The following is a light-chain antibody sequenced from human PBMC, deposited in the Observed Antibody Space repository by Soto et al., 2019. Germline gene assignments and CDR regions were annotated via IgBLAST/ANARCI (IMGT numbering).Light chain of an antibody. Sequence: EIVLTQSPGTLSLSPGERATLSCRASQTISNNYLAWYQQKPGQAPRLLIYIASNRATGIPDRFSGSGSGTEFTLTISRLEPEDFAVYYCQQYAGSPRTFGQGTKVEIK. CDR2: IAS. J-gene: IGKJ1*01. V-gene: IGKV3-20*01. CDR3: QQYAGSPRT. CDR1: QTISNNY.